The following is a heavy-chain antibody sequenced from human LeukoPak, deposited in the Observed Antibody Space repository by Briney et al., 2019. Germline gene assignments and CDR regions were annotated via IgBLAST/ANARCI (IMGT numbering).Heavy chain of an antibody. CDR1: GYTFTSYY. Sequence: ASVKVSCKASGYTFTSYYMHWVQQAPGQGLEWMGIINPSGGSTSYAQKFQGRVTMTRDMSTSTVYMELSSLRSEDTAVYYCARVGGWGWFDPWGQGTLVTVSS. D-gene: IGHD6-19*01. J-gene: IGHJ5*02. CDR2: INPSGGST. V-gene: IGHV1-46*01. CDR3: ARVGGWGWFDP.